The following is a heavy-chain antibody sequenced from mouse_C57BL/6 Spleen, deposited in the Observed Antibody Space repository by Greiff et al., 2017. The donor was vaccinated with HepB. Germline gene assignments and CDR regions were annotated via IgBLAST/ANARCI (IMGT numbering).Heavy chain of an antibody. CDR1: GYTFTSYW. CDR2: IYPGSGST. D-gene: IGHD2-5*01. CDR3: ARAYYSNYQAWFAY. Sequence: QVQLQQPGAELVKPGASVKMSCKASGYTFTSYWITWVKQRPGQGLEWIGDIYPGSGSTNYNEKFKSKATLTVDTSSSTAYMQLRSLTSEDSAVYCCARAYYSNYQAWFAYWGQGTLVTVSA. J-gene: IGHJ3*01. V-gene: IGHV1-55*01.